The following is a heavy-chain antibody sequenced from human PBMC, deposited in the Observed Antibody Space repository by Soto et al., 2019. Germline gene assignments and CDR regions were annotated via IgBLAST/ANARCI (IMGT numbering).Heavy chain of an antibody. D-gene: IGHD2-8*01. Sequence: PSETLSLTCSVSGGSISRYYWSWIRQPPGKGLEWIGYAYYSGDTGYNPSLKSRVTMAVGTSKSQVSLKLSSVTAADTAVYYCARDRSTYGGGGTGEVKENWFDPWGQGALVTVSS. J-gene: IGHJ5*02. CDR1: GGSISRYY. V-gene: IGHV4-59*01. CDR3: ARDRSTYGGGGTGEVKENWFDP. CDR2: AYYSGDT.